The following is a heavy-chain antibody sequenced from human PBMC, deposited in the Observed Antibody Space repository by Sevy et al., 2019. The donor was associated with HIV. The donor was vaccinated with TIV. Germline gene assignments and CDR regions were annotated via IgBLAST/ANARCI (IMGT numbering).Heavy chain of an antibody. Sequence: KQSLTVSLTCAISGDSVSSNSAAWNWIRRSPSRVLEWLGRTYSRSKWSNDYAVSVKSRITINPDTSKNQFSLQLNSVTPEDTAVNYCARDRSESAHYYYYYGMDVWGQGTTVTVSS. D-gene: IGHD3-3*01. CDR3: ARDRSESAHYYYYYGMDV. CDR1: GDSVSSNSAA. CDR2: TYSRSKWSN. V-gene: IGHV6-1*01. J-gene: IGHJ6*02.